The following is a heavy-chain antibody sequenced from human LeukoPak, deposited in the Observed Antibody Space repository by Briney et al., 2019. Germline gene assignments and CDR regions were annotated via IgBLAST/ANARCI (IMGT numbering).Heavy chain of an antibody. V-gene: IGHV4-34*01. CDR3: ARKDGQEGVVVVPAATLDY. CDR2: INHSGST. Sequence: SETLSLTCAVYGGSFSGYYWSWIRQPSGKGLEWIGEINHSGSTNYNPSLKSRVTISVDTSKNQFSLKLSSVTAADTAVYYCARKDGQEGVVVVPAATLDYWGQGTLVTVSS. CDR1: GGSFSGYY. D-gene: IGHD2-2*01. J-gene: IGHJ4*02.